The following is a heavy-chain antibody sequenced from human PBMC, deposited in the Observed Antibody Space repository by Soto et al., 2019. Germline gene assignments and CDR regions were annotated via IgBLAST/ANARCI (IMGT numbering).Heavy chain of an antibody. CDR1: GYTFTNDD. D-gene: IGHD2-2*01. CDR2: INPSGRST. Sequence: ASVKVSCKKSGYTFTNDDIHWVRQAPGQGLGWWGVINPSGRSTRYAPKFQGRVSLTRDTSTSTVYMELSSLRSEDTAVYYCARRGVVVPAHYYFGMDVWGQGTTVTVSS. CDR3: ARRGVVVPAHYYFGMDV. V-gene: IGHV1-46*01. J-gene: IGHJ6*02.